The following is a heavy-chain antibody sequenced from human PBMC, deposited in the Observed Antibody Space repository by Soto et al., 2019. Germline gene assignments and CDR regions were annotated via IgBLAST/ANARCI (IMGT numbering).Heavy chain of an antibody. J-gene: IGHJ6*02. V-gene: IGHV1-24*01. D-gene: IGHD4-4*01. Sequence: ASVKVSCKVSGYTLTELSMHWVRQAPGKGLEWMGGFDPEDGETIYAQKFQGRVTMTEDTSTDTAYMELSSLRSEDTAVYYCATPAGNTNYYGMDVWGQGTTVTVS. CDR1: GYTLTELS. CDR2: FDPEDGET. CDR3: ATPAGNTNYYGMDV.